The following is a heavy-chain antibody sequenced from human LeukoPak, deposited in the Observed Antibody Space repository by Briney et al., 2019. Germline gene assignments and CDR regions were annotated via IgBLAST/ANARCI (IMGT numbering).Heavy chain of an antibody. D-gene: IGHD3-22*01. J-gene: IGHJ5*02. CDR3: ARDGAGYYYDSSGYYYAEIDVVSWFDP. CDR1: GFTFSSYS. V-gene: IGHV3-21*01. Sequence: GGSLRLSCAASGFTFSSYSMNWVRQAPGKGLEWVSSISSSSSYIYYADSVKGRFTISRDNAKNSLYLQMNSLRAEDTAVYYCARDGAGYYYDSSGYYYAEIDVVSWFDPWGQGTLVTVSS. CDR2: ISSSSSYI.